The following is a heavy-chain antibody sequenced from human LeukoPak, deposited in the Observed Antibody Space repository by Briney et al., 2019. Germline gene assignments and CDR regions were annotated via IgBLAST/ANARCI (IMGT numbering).Heavy chain of an antibody. D-gene: IGHD5-12*01. Sequence: ASVKVSCKASGYTFTGYYMHWVRQAPRQGLEWMGWINPNSGGTNYAQRFQGRVTMTRDTSISTAYMELSRLRSDDTAVYYCARVGGYSGYEYFDYWGQGTLVTVSS. CDR2: INPNSGGT. CDR3: ARVGGYSGYEYFDY. CDR1: GYTFTGYY. J-gene: IGHJ4*02. V-gene: IGHV1-2*02.